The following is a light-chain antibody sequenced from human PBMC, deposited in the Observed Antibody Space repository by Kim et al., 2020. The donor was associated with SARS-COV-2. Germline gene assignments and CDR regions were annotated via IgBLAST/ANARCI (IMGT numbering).Light chain of an antibody. Sequence: SSELTQDPAVSVALGQTVRITCQGDSLRSYYASWXQQKPGQAPVLVIYGKNNRPSGIPDRFSGFSSGNTASLTITGAQAEDEADYYCNSRDSSGNHVVFG. J-gene: IGLJ2*01. CDR3: NSRDSSGNHVV. CDR1: SLRSYY. V-gene: IGLV3-19*01. CDR2: GKN.